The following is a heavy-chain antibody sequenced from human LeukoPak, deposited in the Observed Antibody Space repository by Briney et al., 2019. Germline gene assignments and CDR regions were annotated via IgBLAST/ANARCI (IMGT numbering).Heavy chain of an antibody. CDR1: GFIFSTYS. CDR3: AREDDFLNGHYTIDY. J-gene: IGHJ4*02. D-gene: IGHD3-3*01. CDR2: ISSGGSTI. V-gene: IGHV3-48*01. Sequence: GGSLRLSCAASGFIFSTYSMNWVRQAPGKGLEWVSFISSGGSTIYYAQSVKGRLTISRDNGKNSLYLQMNSLRAEDTAVYYCAREDDFLNGHYTIDYWGQGTLVTVSS.